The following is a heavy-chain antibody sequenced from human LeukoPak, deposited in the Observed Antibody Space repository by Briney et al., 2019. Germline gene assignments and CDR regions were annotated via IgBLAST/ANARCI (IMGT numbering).Heavy chain of an antibody. V-gene: IGHV3-74*01. Sequence: GGSLRLSCAASGFSISGYWMHWVRQAAGEGLVWVSRMNSGGTTINYADPVKGRFTISRDNVENTLHLQMNSLRVEDTAVYYCIREVQVRASASLGLWGQGTLVTVSS. D-gene: IGHD3-16*01. CDR2: MNSGGTTI. J-gene: IGHJ4*01. CDR1: GFSISGYW. CDR3: IREVQVRASASLGL.